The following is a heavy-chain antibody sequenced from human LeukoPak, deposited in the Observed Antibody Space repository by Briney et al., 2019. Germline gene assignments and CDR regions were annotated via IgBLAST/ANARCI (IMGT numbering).Heavy chain of an antibody. CDR3: ARAGYCSSTSCYLYNY. J-gene: IGHJ4*02. Sequence: PSETLSLTCTVSGVSISIYYWSWIRQPPGKGPEWIGYIYNSGSTVYNPSLKSRVTISVDTSKNQFSLNLTSVTAADTAVYYCARAGYCSSTSCYLYNYWGQGTLVTVSS. D-gene: IGHD2-2*01. V-gene: IGHV4-59*01. CDR1: GVSISIYY. CDR2: IYNSGST.